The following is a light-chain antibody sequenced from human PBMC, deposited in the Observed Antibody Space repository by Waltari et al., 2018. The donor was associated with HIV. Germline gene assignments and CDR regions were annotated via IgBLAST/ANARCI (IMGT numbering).Light chain of an antibody. Sequence: DIQMTQSPYSLSASVVDRVTITCRASQGSSNDLLWDQQKPGKAPKRLIDAASSLQSGVPSRCSGSGAGTEFTLTISSLHPEDFATYCWLQHNTYPWTFGQGTKVEIK. V-gene: IGKV1-17*01. J-gene: IGKJ1*01. CDR3: LQHNTYPWT. CDR2: AAS. CDR1: QGSSND.